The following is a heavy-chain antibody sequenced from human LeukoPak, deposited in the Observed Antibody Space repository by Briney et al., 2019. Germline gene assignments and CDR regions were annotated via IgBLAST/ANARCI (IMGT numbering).Heavy chain of an antibody. J-gene: IGHJ4*02. Sequence: GGSLRLSCAASAFTFSNYWMIWVRQAPGKGLEWVGNIKEDGSEINYVDSVKGRFTISRDNAKNSLHLQMNSLRVDDTAVYYCARDRGYSTFDYWGQGTLVTVSS. V-gene: IGHV3-7*01. D-gene: IGHD4-23*01. CDR3: ARDRGYSTFDY. CDR2: IKEDGSEI. CDR1: AFTFSNYW.